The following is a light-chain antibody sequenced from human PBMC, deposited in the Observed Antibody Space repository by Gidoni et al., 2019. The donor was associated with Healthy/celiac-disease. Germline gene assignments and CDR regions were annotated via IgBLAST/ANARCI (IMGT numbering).Light chain of an antibody. CDR1: SSDVGSYNL. Sequence: QSALTQPAPVSGSPGQPITISCTGTSSDVGSYNLVSWYQQHPGKAPKLMIYEGSKRPSGVSNRFSGSKSGNTASLTISGLQAEDEADYYCCSYAGSSIVVFGGGTKLTVL. CDR2: EGS. V-gene: IGLV2-23*01. J-gene: IGLJ2*01. CDR3: CSYAGSSIVV.